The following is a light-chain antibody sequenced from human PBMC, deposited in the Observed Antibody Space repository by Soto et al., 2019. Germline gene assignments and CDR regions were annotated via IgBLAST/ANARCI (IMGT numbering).Light chain of an antibody. CDR2: ESS. CDR3: CSYAGSSTLGV. J-gene: IGLJ1*01. V-gene: IGLV2-23*01. Sequence: QSALTQPASVSGSPGQLITISCTGTSSDVGSYNLVSWYQQHPGKAPKLIICESSKRPSGVSNRFSGSKSGNTASLTISGLQAEDEADYYCCSYAGSSTLGVLGTGTKVTVL. CDR1: SSDVGSYNL.